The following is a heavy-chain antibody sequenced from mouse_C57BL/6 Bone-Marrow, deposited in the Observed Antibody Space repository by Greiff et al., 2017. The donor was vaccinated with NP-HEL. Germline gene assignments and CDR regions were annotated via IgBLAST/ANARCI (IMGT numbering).Heavy chain of an antibody. CDR2: ISDGGSYT. CDR3: ARDTPFYGNFDY. J-gene: IGHJ2*01. CDR1: GFTFSSYA. Sequence: VQLKESGGGLVKPGGSLKLSCAASGFTFSSYAMSWVRQTPEKRLEWVATISDGGSYTYYPDNVKGRFTISRDNAKNNLYLQMSHLKSEDTAMYYCARDTPFYGNFDYWGQGTTLTVSS. D-gene: IGHD2-1*01. V-gene: IGHV5-4*01.